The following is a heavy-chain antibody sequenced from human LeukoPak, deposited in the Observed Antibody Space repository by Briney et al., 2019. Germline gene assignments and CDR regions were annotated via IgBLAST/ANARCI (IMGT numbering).Heavy chain of an antibody. CDR3: ARDPLLRCSSTSCS. CDR2: IYSGGST. Sequence: GGSLRLSCAASGFTVSSNYMSWVRQAPGKGLEWVSVIYSGGSTYYADSLKGRFTISRDNSKNTLYLQMNSLRAEDTAVYYCARDPLLRCSSTSCSWGQGTLVTVSS. J-gene: IGHJ5*02. D-gene: IGHD2-2*01. CDR1: GFTVSSNY. V-gene: IGHV3-53*01.